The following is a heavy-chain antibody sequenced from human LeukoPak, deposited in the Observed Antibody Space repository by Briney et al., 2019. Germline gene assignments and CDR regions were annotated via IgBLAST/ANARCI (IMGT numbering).Heavy chain of an antibody. J-gene: IGHJ6*03. D-gene: IGHD3-10*01. Sequence: ASVKLSCKASGYTFTRYYMHSVREAPGQGLEWVGVINPSDGSTNYAQKFQGRVTMTRDMYTSTVYMELSSLRSEDTAVYYCARDFTGDYYGSGSYATISYYMNVWGKGTTVTVSS. V-gene: IGHV1-46*01. CDR3: ARDFTGDYYGSGSYATISYYMNV. CDR1: GYTFTRYY. CDR2: INPSDGST.